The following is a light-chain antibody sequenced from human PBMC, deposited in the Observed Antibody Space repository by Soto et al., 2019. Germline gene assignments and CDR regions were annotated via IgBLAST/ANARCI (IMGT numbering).Light chain of an antibody. V-gene: IGLV2-14*03. J-gene: IGLJ1*01. CDR3: CAYSTFGTHV. Sequence: QSALTQPASVSGSPGQSITFSCTGTSSDVGSYDYVSWHQQHPGKAPKLIIYDVNNRPSGVPSRFSGSKSGNTASLIISGLQTEDEADYYCCAYSTFGTHVFGTGTKVTVL. CDR2: DVN. CDR1: SSDVGSYDY.